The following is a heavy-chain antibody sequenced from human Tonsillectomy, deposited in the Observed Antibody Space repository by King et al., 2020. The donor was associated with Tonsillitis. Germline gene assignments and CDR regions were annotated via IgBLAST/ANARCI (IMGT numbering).Heavy chain of an antibody. CDR1: GGTFTSHA. Sequence: QLVQSGAEVKKPGSSVKVSCQASGGTFTSHAISWVRQAPGQGLAWMGRTIPIVVAANYAQKFQGRVTITADKSTNTAYMELSSLSSGDTAVYYCATGRSSSGWYLDFWGQGTLVTVSS. D-gene: IGHD6-19*01. V-gene: IGHV1-69*06. CDR2: TIPIVVAA. J-gene: IGHJ4*02. CDR3: ATGRSSSGWYLDF.